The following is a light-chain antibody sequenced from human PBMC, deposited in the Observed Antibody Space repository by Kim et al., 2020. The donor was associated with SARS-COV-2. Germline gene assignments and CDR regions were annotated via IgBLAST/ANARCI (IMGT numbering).Light chain of an antibody. J-gene: IGKJ5*01. Sequence: PGERATLSCRASQSIRSNYLAWYQQKPGQAPRLLIYGASNRATGIPDRFSGSGSGTDFTLTITRLEPEDLAVYYCQYYGSSPPITFGQGTRLEIK. V-gene: IGKV3-20*01. CDR1: QSIRSNY. CDR3: QYYGSSPPIT. CDR2: GAS.